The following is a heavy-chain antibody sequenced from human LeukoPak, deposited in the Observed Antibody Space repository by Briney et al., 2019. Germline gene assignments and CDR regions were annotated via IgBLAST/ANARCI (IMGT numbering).Heavy chain of an antibody. CDR3: ARGDSSACPDY. CDR1: GFIVSTNY. V-gene: IGHV3-53*01. CDR2: IYSGGSI. Sequence: GGSLRLSCAASGFIVSTNYMSWVRQAPGKGLEWVSIIYSGGSIYYADSVKGRFTISRDNANNSLYLQMNDLRADDTAVYYCARGDSSACPDYWGQGALVTVSS. J-gene: IGHJ4*02. D-gene: IGHD3-22*01.